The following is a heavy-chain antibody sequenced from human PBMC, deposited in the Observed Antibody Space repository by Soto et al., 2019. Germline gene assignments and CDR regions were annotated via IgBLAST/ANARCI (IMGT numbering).Heavy chain of an antibody. V-gene: IGHV3-30-3*01. Sequence: QVQLVESGGGVVQPGRSLRLSCVASGFIFSNYAMYWVRQAPGKGLEWVAVISYDGSNKYYADPGKGRFTIYRDNSKNTLYLEMNSLRTEETAVYYCARGAPPDRWGQGTLVTVSS. CDR1: GFIFSNYA. CDR3: ARGAPPDR. J-gene: IGHJ5*02. CDR2: ISYDGSNK.